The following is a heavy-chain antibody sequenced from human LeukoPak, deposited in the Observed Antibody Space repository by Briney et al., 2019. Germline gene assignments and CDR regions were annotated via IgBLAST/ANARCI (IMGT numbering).Heavy chain of an antibody. Sequence: PGGSLRLSCAAAGFTSSRYAMSWVRQAPGKGLGWVSAISGSGGSTYYADSVKGRFTISRDNSKNTLYLQMNSLRAEDTAVYYCAKGGTSSGWKNWGQGTLVTVSS. V-gene: IGHV3-23*01. D-gene: IGHD6-19*01. J-gene: IGHJ4*02. CDR1: GFTSSRYA. CDR3: AKGGTSSGWKN. CDR2: ISGSGGST.